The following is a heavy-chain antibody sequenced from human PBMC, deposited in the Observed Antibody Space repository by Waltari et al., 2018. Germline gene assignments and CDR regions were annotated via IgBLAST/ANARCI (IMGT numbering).Heavy chain of an antibody. V-gene: IGHV1-69*05. D-gene: IGHD3-3*01. Sequence: QVQLVQSGAEVKKPGSSVKVSCKASGGTFSSYAISWVRQAPGQGLEWMGGNIPSFGTANNAQKYQGRVTIPTDESTSTAYMELSSLRSEDTAVYYCAREVGDCWSAPRGEYFDYWGQGTLVTVSS. CDR3: AREVGDCWSAPRGEYFDY. J-gene: IGHJ4*02. CDR2: NIPSFGTA. CDR1: GGTFSSYA.